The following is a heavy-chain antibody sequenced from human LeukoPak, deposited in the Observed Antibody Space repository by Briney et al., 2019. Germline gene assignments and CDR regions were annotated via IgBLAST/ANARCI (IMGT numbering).Heavy chain of an antibody. CDR1: GYTFTGYY. CDR2: INPNSGGT. Sequence: GASVKVSCKASGYTFTGYYMHWVRQAPGQGLGWMGWINPNSGGTNYAQKFQGRVTMTRDTSISTAYMELSRLRSDDTAVYYCARDTAMETPHYYYYMDVWGKGTTVTVSS. D-gene: IGHD5-18*01. V-gene: IGHV1-2*02. CDR3: ARDTAMETPHYYYYMDV. J-gene: IGHJ6*03.